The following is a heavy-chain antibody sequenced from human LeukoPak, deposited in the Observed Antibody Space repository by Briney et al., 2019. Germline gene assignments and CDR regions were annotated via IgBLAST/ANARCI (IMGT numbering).Heavy chain of an antibody. Sequence: ASVKVSCKASGYTFTSYGISWVRQAPGQGLEWMGWINPNSGGTNYAQRFQGRVTMTRDTSISTAYMELSRLRSDDTAVYYCARQYSSSWYPHDWGQGTLVTVSS. J-gene: IGHJ4*02. CDR2: INPNSGGT. CDR1: GYTFTSYG. V-gene: IGHV1-2*02. CDR3: ARQYSSSWYPHD. D-gene: IGHD6-13*01.